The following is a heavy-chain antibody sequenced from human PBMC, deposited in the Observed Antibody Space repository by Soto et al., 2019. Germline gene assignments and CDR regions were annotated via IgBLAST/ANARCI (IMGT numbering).Heavy chain of an antibody. CDR2: ISWKDEK. J-gene: IGHJ4*02. V-gene: IGHV2-5*01. CDR3: AHRYGGNYYRWYFDS. Sequence: QITLKESGPTLVKPTQTLTVTCTFSGFSLSTSGAGVGWIRQSPGKAPEWLALISWKDEKRYNPGLKSRLTITKATSKNQVVLTMTDLDPVDTATYFCAHRYGGNYYRWYFDSWGQGTLVTVSS. CDR1: GFSLSTSGAG. D-gene: IGHD1-26*01.